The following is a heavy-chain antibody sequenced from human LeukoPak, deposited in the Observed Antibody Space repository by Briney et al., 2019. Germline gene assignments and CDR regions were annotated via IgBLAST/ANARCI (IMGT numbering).Heavy chain of an antibody. D-gene: IGHD5-18*01. CDR3: ARGHVDTAMVTDYFDY. V-gene: IGHV4-34*01. CDR1: GGSLSGYY. J-gene: IGHJ4*02. Sequence: SETLSLTCAVYGGSLSGYYWSWIRQPPGKGLEWIGEINHSGSTNYNPSLKSRATISVDTSKNQFSLKLSSVTAADTAVYYCARGHVDTAMVTDYFDYWGQGTLVTVSS. CDR2: INHSGST.